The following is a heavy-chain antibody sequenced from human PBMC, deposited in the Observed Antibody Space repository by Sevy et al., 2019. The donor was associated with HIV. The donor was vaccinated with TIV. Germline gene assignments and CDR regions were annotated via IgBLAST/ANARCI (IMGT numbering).Heavy chain of an antibody. CDR3: ATASGITGTTGFDY. V-gene: IGHV3-74*01. CDR2: INGEGSST. J-gene: IGHJ4*02. Sequence: GGSLRLSCAASGFTFSSYWMHWVRQAPGKGLVWVSRINGEGSSTTYADSVKGRFTISRDNAKNTLYLQMNSLRAEDTAVYYCATASGITGTTGFDYWGQGTLVTVSS. CDR1: GFTFSSYW. D-gene: IGHD1-20*01.